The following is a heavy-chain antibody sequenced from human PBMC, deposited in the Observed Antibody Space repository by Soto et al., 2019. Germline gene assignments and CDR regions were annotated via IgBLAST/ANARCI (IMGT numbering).Heavy chain of an antibody. V-gene: IGHV3-33*01. J-gene: IGHJ6*02. Sequence: GESLKISCAASGFTFSSYGMHWVRQAPGKGLEWVAVIWYDGSNKYYADSVKGRFTISRDNSKNTLYLQMNSLRAEDTAVYYCAREVVRPAAMSLDYYYGMDVWGQGTTVTVSS. CDR3: AREVVRPAAMSLDYYYGMDV. CDR2: IWYDGSNK. CDR1: GFTFSSYG. D-gene: IGHD2-2*01.